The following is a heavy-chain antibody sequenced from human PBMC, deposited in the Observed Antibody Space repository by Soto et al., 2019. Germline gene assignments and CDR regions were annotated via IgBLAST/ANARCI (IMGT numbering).Heavy chain of an antibody. CDR2: IDWDDDK. CDR3: ARSPGGFTVATYFFDY. CDR1: GFSLSSKGMR. V-gene: IGHV2-70*04. D-gene: IGHD3-16*01. J-gene: IGHJ4*02. Sequence: FGPTLVNPTQTLTLTCTFSGFSLSSKGMRVSWIRQPPGKALEWLARIDWDDDKFYSPSLRTRLAISKGTSKNQVVLTMTNVDPMDTATYYCARSPGGFTVATYFFDYWGQGTLVTVSS.